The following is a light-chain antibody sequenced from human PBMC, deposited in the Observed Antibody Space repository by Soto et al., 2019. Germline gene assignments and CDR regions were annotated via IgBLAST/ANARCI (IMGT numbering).Light chain of an antibody. J-gene: IGKJ1*01. V-gene: IGKV3-20*01. Sequence: EKLMSLSPGTLSFSPREGASLACRPSRSVSSSYLAWYQQKPGQAPRLLIYGASSRATGIPDRFSGSGSGTDFTLTISRLEPEDFAVYYCQQYGSSPPTFGQGTKVDIK. CDR1: RSVSSSY. CDR2: GAS. CDR3: QQYGSSPPT.